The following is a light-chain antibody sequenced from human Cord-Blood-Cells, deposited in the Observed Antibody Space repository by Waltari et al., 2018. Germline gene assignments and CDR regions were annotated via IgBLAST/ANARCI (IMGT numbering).Light chain of an antibody. J-gene: IGKJ1*01. V-gene: IGKV1-39*01. CDR3: QQSYSTPWT. CDR1: QSISSY. Sequence: DIQMTQSPSSLSASVGDRVTITCRASQSISSYLNWYQQKPGKATKLLIYAASSLQSGVPSRFSGSGSGTDFTLTISSLQPEDFATYYFQQSYSTPWTFVQGTKVEIK. CDR2: AAS.